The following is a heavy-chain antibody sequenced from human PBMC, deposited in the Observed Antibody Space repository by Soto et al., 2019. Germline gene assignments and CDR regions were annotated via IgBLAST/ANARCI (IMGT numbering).Heavy chain of an antibody. J-gene: IGHJ6*02. D-gene: IGHD3-16*01. CDR3: TMGGRYYYGMDV. CDR2: IKSKTDGGTT. V-gene: IGHV3-15*07. Sequence: EVQLVESGGGLVKPGGSLRLSCAASGFTFSNAWMNWVRRAPGKGLEWVGRIKSKTDGGTTDYAAPVKGRFTISRDDSKNTLYLQMNSLKTEDTAVYYCTMGGRYYYGMDVWGQGTTVTVSS. CDR1: GFTFSNAW.